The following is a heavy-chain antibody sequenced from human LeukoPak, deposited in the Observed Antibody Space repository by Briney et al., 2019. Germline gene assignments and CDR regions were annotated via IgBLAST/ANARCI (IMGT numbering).Heavy chain of an antibody. CDR3: ARVHGLAAAAGPRDY. Sequence: GGSLRLSCAASGFTVSSNYMSWVRQAPGKGLEWDSVIYSGGSTYYADSVKGRFTISRDNPKNTLYLQMNSLRAEDTAVYYCARVHGLAAAAGPRDYWGQGTLVTVSS. V-gene: IGHV3-66*02. CDR1: GFTVSSNY. CDR2: IYSGGST. D-gene: IGHD6-13*01. J-gene: IGHJ4*02.